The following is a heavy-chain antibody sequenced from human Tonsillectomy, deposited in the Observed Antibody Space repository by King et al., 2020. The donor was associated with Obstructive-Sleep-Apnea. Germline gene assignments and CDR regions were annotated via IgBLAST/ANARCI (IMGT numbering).Heavy chain of an antibody. D-gene: IGHD1-1*01. CDR2: IYYSGST. CDR3: AREVLGAFDI. Sequence: QLQESGPGLVKPSETLSLTCTVSGGSISSYYWSWIRQPPGKGLEWIGYIYYSGSTNYNPSLKSRVTISVDTSKNQFSLKLSSVTAADTAVYYCAREVLGAFDIWGQGTMVTVSS. CDR1: GGSISSYY. J-gene: IGHJ3*02. V-gene: IGHV4-59*01.